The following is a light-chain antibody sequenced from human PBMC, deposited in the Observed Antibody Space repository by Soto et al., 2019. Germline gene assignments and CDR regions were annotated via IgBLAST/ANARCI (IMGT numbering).Light chain of an antibody. V-gene: IGLV2-14*03. CDR1: SSDVGGFDH. CDR2: DVS. Sequence: QSVLTQPASVSGSPGQSITISCTGASSDVGGFDHVSWYQQHPGKVPRLQIYDVSSRPSGVSDRFSGSKSGNTASLTISGLKAEDAADYYCNSFTTTTTYVVGTRTKVTVL. J-gene: IGLJ1*01. CDR3: NSFTTTTTYV.